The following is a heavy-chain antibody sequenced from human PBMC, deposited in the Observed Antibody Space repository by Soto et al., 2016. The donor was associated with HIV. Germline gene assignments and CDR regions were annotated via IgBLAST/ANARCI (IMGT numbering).Heavy chain of an antibody. CDR3: ARGITMIPRDAFDI. Sequence: QVQLVQSGAEVKKPGASVKVSCKASGYTFSGYYMHWVRQAPGQGLEWMGWISAYNGNTNYAQKLQGRVTMTTDTSTSTAYMELRSLRSDDTAVYYCARGITMIPRDAFDIWGQGTIVTVSS. D-gene: IGHD3-22*01. J-gene: IGHJ3*02. CDR1: GYTFSGYY. CDR2: ISAYNGNT. V-gene: IGHV1-18*04.